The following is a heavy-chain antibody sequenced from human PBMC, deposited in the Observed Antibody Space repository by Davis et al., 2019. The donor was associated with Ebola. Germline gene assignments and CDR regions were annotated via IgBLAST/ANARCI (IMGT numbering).Heavy chain of an antibody. CDR1: GDSIRSGSYY. CDR2: IYFSGST. Sequence: SETLSFTCSVSGDSIRSGSYYWSWIRRPPGKGLEWIGYIYFSGSTSYNPSLESRATISIDASKNQFFLKLNSVTSADTAVYYCARGPTGSFGPWGQGTLVTVSS. J-gene: IGHJ5*02. V-gene: IGHV4-61*01. D-gene: IGHD1-26*01. CDR3: ARGPTGSFGP.